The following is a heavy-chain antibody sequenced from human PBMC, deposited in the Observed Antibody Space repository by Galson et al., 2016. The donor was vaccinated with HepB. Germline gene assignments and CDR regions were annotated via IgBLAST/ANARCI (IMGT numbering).Heavy chain of an antibody. J-gene: IGHJ4*02. CDR2: INGGNGKT. Sequence: SVKVSCKASGYNFRTYSIHWVRQAPGQRLEWMGWINGGNGKTRYSENFQGRITFSRDTSANAAYLEMSSLRSEDTAVYYCTTEAYTNGYEWGLDYWGQGTLLTVSS. D-gene: IGHD3-16*01. CDR3: TTEAYTNGYEWGLDY. CDR1: GYNFRTYS. V-gene: IGHV1-3*01.